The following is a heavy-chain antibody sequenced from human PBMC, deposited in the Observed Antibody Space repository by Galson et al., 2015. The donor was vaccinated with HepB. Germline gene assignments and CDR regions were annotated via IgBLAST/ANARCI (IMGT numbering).Heavy chain of an antibody. CDR2: INPSGGST. V-gene: IGHV1-46*01. CDR1: GYTFTSYY. J-gene: IGHJ3*02. CDR3: ARQSRGDYCDSSGYYYVRSAFDI. D-gene: IGHD3-22*01. Sequence: SVKVSCKASGYTFTSYYMHWVRQAPGQGLEWMGIINPSGGSTSYAQKFQGRVTMTRDTSTSTVYMELSSLRSEDTAVYYCARQSRGDYCDSSGYYYVRSAFDIWGQGTMVTVSS.